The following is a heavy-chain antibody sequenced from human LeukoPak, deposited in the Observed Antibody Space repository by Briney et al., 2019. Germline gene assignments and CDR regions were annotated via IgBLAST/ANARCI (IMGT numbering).Heavy chain of an antibody. J-gene: IGHJ4*02. D-gene: IGHD3-10*01. CDR1: GFTFSSIS. V-gene: IGHV3-21*06. Sequence: PGGSLRLSCEGSGFTFSSISMNWVRQAPGKGLEWVSSISPNGDTIHHADSVKGRFTTSRDNAKSLLYLEMNSLRVEDTAVYYCTRDLPVPSLVRGIIIYGLIDYWGQGTLVTVSS. CDR3: TRDLPVPSLVRGIIIYGLIDY. CDR2: ISPNGDTI.